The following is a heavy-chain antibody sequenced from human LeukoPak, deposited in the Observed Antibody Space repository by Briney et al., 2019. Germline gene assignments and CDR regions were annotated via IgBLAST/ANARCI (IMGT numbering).Heavy chain of an antibody. CDR3: ARYASNSGNYRSYYFDY. Sequence: SETLSLTCAVYGGSFSGYYWSWIRQPPGKGLEWIGEINHSGSTNYNPSLKSRVTISVDKSKNQFSLKLSSATAADTAVYYCARYASNSGNYRSYYFDYWGQGTLVTVSS. CDR2: INHSGST. CDR1: GGSFSGYY. J-gene: IGHJ4*02. V-gene: IGHV4-34*01. D-gene: IGHD1-26*01.